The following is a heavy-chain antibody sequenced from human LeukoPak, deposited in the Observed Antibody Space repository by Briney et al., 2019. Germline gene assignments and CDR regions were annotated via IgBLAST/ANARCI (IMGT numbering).Heavy chain of an antibody. Sequence: GGSLRLSCAASGFTFSDYYMSWIRQAPGKGPEWVSYISTSSSYTKYADSVKGRFTISRDNTKNSLFLQMNSLSAEDTAVYYCARPYSGSSPGVVAYWGQGTLVTVSS. CDR2: ISTSSSYT. J-gene: IGHJ4*02. V-gene: IGHV3-11*03. D-gene: IGHD1-26*01. CDR3: ARPYSGSSPGVVAY. CDR1: GFTFSDYY.